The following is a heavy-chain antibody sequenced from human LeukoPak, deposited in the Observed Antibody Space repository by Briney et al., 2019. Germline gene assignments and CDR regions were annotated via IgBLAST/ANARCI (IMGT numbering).Heavy chain of an antibody. CDR3: ARSIEGNGLDV. V-gene: IGHV3-48*04. CDR2: ISDNNVV. CDR1: GITLRNYI. Sequence: GGSLRLSCEGSGITLRNYIIHWVRQSPGKGLEWVSYISDNNVVYYSDSVKGRFTISRDYTKNSLYLEINSLRAEDTALYYCARSIEGNGLDVWGQGTTVTVSS. J-gene: IGHJ6*02. D-gene: IGHD6-6*01.